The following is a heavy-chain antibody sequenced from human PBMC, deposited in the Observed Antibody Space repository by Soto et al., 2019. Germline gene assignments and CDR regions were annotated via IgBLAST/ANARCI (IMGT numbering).Heavy chain of an antibody. V-gene: IGHV3-30-3*01. Sequence: ESGGGVVQPGRSLRLSCAASGFTFSTHAMHWVRQAPGKGLECVAIVSFDGSNKYYADSVKGRFTISRDNSKNTLYLQMSGLTPGNTAFYYCARDQTGITTAGGGRIDRWGQGTLVTVSS. CDR3: ARDQTGITTAGGGRIDR. CDR2: VSFDGSNK. J-gene: IGHJ5*02. CDR1: GFTFSTHA. D-gene: IGHD6-13*01.